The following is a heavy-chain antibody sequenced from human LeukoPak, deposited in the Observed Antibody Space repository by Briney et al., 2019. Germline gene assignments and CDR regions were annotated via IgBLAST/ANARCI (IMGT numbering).Heavy chain of an antibody. CDR1: GFTFSGSA. CDR2: IKSKAAIYAT. V-gene: IGHV3-73*01. Sequence: GGSLRLSCAASGFTFSGSAIHWVRQASGKGLEWVGRIKSKAAIYATAYAASVKGRFTISRDDSENTAYLQTNSLKTEDTAVYYCTTYGNYAPGSDYWGQGTLVTVSS. CDR3: TTYGNYAPGSDY. D-gene: IGHD4-11*01. J-gene: IGHJ4*02.